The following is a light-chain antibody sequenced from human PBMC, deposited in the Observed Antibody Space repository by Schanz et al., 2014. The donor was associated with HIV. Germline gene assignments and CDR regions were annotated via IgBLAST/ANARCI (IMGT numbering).Light chain of an antibody. J-gene: IGLJ1*01. CDR1: SSDVGSYNL. CDR2: EVS. Sequence: SALTQPASVSGSPGQSITISCTGTSSDVGSYNLVSWYQQHPGKAPKLMIYEVSKRPSGVSHRFSGAKSGNTASLTISGLQAEDEADYYCCSFAGADSLFVFGIGTKLTVL. V-gene: IGLV2-23*02. CDR3: CSFAGADSLFV.